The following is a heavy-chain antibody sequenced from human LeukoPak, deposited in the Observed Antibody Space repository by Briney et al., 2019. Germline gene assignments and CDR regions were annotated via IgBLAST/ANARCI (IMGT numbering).Heavy chain of an antibody. D-gene: IGHD4-17*01. CDR3: ARGPLGDYAGYYYYYMDV. CDR1: GGSISSYY. V-gene: IGHV4-4*07. J-gene: IGHJ6*03. CDR2: IYTSGST. Sequence: SETLSLTCTVSGGSISSYYWSWIRQPAGKGLEWIGRIYTSGSTNYNPSLKSRVTMSVDTSKNQFPLRLSSVTAADTAVYYCARGPLGDYAGYYYYYMDVWGKGTTVTVSS.